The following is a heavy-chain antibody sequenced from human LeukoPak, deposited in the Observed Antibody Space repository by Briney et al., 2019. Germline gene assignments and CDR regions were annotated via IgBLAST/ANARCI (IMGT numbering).Heavy chain of an antibody. J-gene: IGHJ3*02. V-gene: IGHV1-69*04. D-gene: IGHD3-3*01. Sequence: SVKVSCKASGGTFSTLAISWVRQAPGQGLEWMGRIIPILGVTNYAQTLQGRVSITADKSTSTVYMELSSLRSEDTAVYYCARAQSGDAFDIWGQGTVVSVSS. CDR2: IIPILGVT. CDR3: ARAQSGDAFDI. CDR1: GGTFSTLA.